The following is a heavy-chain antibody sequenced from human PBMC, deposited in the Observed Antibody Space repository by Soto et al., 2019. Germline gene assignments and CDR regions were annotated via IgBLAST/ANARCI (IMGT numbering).Heavy chain of an antibody. CDR1: GGSISSYY. Sequence: QVQLQESGPGLVKPSETLSLTCTVSGGSISSYYWTWIRQPPGKGLEWVGYVYYSGTTYYNPSLQIRVPISVDTSKNQFSLKVKSVTAADTAIYYCARAGSTWRYFFDYWGQGSLVTVSS. CDR2: VYYSGTT. CDR3: ARAGSTWRYFFDY. J-gene: IGHJ4*02. V-gene: IGHV4-59*01. D-gene: IGHD6-13*01.